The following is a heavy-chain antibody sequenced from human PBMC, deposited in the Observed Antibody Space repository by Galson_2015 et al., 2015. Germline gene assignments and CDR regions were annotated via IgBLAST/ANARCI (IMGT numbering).Heavy chain of an antibody. CDR3: AREDPGFGAYRF. D-gene: IGHD3-10*01. CDR1: GFTFSTYW. J-gene: IGHJ3*01. CDR2: IKEDGSKR. V-gene: IGHV3-7*01. Sequence: SLRLSCAASGFTFSTYWLSWVRQAPGRGLEWVANIKEDGSKRYHADSVKGRFMISRDNAKNSLFLQMNSLRGDDTAIYYCAREDPGFGAYRFWGQGAMVTVSA.